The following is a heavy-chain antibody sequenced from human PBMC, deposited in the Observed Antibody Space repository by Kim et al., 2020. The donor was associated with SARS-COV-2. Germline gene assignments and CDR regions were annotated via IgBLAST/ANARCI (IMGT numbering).Heavy chain of an antibody. Sequence: NPSLKSRVTMSVDTSKNQFSLKLSSVTAADTAVYYCARQSGDYVGDAFDIWGQGTMVTVSS. D-gene: IGHD4-17*01. V-gene: IGHV4-39*01. CDR3: ARQSGDYVGDAFDI. J-gene: IGHJ3*02.